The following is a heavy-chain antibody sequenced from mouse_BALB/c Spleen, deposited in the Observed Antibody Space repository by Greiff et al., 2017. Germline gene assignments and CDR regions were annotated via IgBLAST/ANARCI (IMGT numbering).Heavy chain of an antibody. J-gene: IGHJ4*01. V-gene: IGHV5-4*02. CDR2: ISDGGSYT. CDR1: GFTFSDYY. Sequence: EVHLVESGGGLVKPGGSLKLSCAASGFTFSDYYMYWVRQTPEKRLEWVATISDGGSYTYYPDSVKGRFTISRDNAKNNLYLQMSSLKSEDTAMYYCARDTGMDYWGQGTSVTVSS. CDR3: ARDTGMDY.